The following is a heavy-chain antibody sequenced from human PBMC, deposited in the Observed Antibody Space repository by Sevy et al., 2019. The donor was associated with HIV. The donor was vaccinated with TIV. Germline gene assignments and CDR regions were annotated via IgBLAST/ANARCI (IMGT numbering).Heavy chain of an antibody. CDR3: AKNTAAVGTGGFDY. D-gene: IGHD3-10*01. Sequence: GGSLRLSCAASGLIFSHYGMHWVRQAPGKGLEWVAFISYDGSDTYYVDSVKGRFSISRDNSKNTVYLQINSLRTEDTALYYCAKNTAAVGTGGFDYWGQGTLVTVSS. V-gene: IGHV3-30*02. CDR1: GLIFSHYG. J-gene: IGHJ4*02. CDR2: ISYDGSDT.